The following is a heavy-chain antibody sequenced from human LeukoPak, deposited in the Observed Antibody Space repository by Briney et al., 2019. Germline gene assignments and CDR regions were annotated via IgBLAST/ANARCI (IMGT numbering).Heavy chain of an antibody. CDR1: GFTFSSYG. Sequence: PGGSLRLSCAASGFTFSSYGMHWVRQAPGKGLEWAAFIRYDGSNKYYADSVKGRFTISRDNSKNTLYLQMNSLRAEDTAVYYCARVIQLRSLYYFDYWGQGTLVTVSS. J-gene: IGHJ4*02. CDR3: ARVIQLRSLYYFDY. D-gene: IGHD5-18*01. CDR2: IRYDGSNK. V-gene: IGHV3-30*02.